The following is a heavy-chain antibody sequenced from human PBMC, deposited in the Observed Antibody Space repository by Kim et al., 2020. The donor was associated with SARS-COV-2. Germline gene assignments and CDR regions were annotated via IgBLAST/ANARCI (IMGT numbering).Heavy chain of an antibody. CDR3: ARVAGNYSGSGSSSLGRIDY. J-gene: IGHJ4*02. Sequence: SETLSLTCAVYGGSFSGYYWSWIRQPPGKGLEWIGEINHSGSTNYNPSLKSRVTISVDTYKNQFSLKLSSVTAAATAVYYCARVAGNYSGSGSSSLGRIDYWGQVALVTVSS. CDR2: INHSGST. CDR1: GGSFSGYY. D-gene: IGHD3-10*01. V-gene: IGHV4-34*01.